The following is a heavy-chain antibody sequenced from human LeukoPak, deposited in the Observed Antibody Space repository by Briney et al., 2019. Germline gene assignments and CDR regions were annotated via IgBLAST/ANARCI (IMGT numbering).Heavy chain of an antibody. CDR2: IRYDGGNK. Sequence: GGSLRLSCAAFGLTFSSYGMHWVRQAPGKGLEWVAFIRYDGGNKHYADSVKGRFTISRDNSKNTLYLQMNSLRAEDTAVYYCAKGRGYSPTFFDYWGQGTLVTVSS. D-gene: IGHD5-18*01. CDR1: GLTFSSYG. CDR3: AKGRGYSPTFFDY. J-gene: IGHJ4*02. V-gene: IGHV3-30*02.